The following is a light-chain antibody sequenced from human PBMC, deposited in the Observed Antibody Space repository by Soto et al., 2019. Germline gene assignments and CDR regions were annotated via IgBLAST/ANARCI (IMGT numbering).Light chain of an antibody. CDR3: ATWDSSLSAWL. Sequence: QSVLTQPPSVSAAPGQKVTISCSGSSPNIGSNLVSWYQQLPGTAPKLLIYDNNKRPSGIPDRFSGSKSGTSASLGITGLQTGDEADYSCATWDSSLSAWLFGGGTKLTVL. CDR1: SPNIGSNL. J-gene: IGLJ3*02. CDR2: DNN. V-gene: IGLV1-51*01.